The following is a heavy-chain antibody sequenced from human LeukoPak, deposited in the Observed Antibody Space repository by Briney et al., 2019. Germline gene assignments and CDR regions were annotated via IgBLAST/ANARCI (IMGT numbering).Heavy chain of an antibody. CDR3: ARGGELGSYYFYYMDV. CDR1: GFIFSTYW. CDR2: IKEDGSEK. Sequence: GGSLRLSCAASGFIFSTYWMSWVRQPPGKGLEWVANIKEDGSEKYYLGSLRGRFTISRDNAKNSLYLQMNRLTAEDTAVYYCARGGELGSYYFYYMDVWGKGITVTISS. D-gene: IGHD1-7*01. V-gene: IGHV3-7*01. J-gene: IGHJ6*03.